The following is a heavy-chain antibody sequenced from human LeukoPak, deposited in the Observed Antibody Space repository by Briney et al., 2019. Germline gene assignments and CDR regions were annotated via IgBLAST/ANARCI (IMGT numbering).Heavy chain of an antibody. Sequence: EPGGSLRLSCAASGFTFSSYAMHWVRQAPGKGLEWVAVISYDGSNKYYADSVKGRFTISRDNSKSTLYLQMNSLRAEDTAVYYCARDLECSGGSCYSVLDYWGQGTLVTVSS. J-gene: IGHJ4*02. CDR1: GFTFSSYA. CDR3: ARDLECSGGSCYSVLDY. V-gene: IGHV3-30-3*01. CDR2: ISYDGSNK. D-gene: IGHD2-15*01.